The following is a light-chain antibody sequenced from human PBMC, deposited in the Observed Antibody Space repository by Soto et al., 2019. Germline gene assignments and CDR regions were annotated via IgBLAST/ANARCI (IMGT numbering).Light chain of an antibody. Sequence: DIQMTQSPSSLSAPVGDRVTITCRASQNIRNYLNWYQQRPGKTPNLLVYAASNLRSGVPSRFSGSGSGTDFTLTISSLQPEDFGTYYCQQIHSTSSYTFGQGSRVDVK. CDR3: QQIHSTSSYT. CDR2: AAS. CDR1: QNIRNY. V-gene: IGKV1-39*01. J-gene: IGKJ2*01.